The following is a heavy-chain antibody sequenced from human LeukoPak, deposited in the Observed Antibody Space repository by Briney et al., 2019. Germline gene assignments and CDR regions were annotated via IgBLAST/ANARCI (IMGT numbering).Heavy chain of an antibody. CDR1: GGSISSGGYY. CDR3: ARGYSSGWYGDY. V-gene: IGHV4-31*03. CDR2: IYYSGST. Sequence: PSETLSLTCTVSGGSISSGGYYWSWIRQHPGKGLEWIGYIYYSGSTYYNPSLKSRVTISVDTSKNQFSLKLSSVTAADTAVYYCARGYSSGWYGDYWGQGTLVTVSS. D-gene: IGHD6-19*01. J-gene: IGHJ4*02.